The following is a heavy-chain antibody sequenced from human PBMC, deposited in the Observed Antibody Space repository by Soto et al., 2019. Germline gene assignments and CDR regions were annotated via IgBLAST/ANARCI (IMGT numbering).Heavy chain of an antibody. CDR1: GYSFTSYW. J-gene: IGHJ6*03. Sequence: PGESLKISCKGSGYSFTSYWIGWVRQMPGKGLEWMGTIYPGDSDPRYSPSSQGQVTISADKSISTAYLQWSSLKASDTAMYYCARHARYTIPLLTRTPAEDSVTVYYYYYMDVWGKGTTVTVSS. V-gene: IGHV5-51*01. CDR2: IYPGDSDP. D-gene: IGHD3-3*01. CDR3: ARHARYTIPLLTRTPAEDSVTVYYYYYMDV.